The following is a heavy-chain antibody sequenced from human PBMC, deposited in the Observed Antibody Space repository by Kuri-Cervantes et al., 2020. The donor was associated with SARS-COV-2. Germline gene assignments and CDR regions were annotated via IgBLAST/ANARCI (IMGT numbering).Heavy chain of an antibody. Sequence: LSLTCAASGFTFSSYAMHWVRQAPGKGLEWVAVISYDGSNKYYADSVKGRFTISRDNAKNSLYLQMNSLRAEDTAVYYCARAVPRGIVGATYAFDIWGQGTMVTVSS. CDR1: GFTFSSYA. D-gene: IGHD1-26*01. CDR3: ARAVPRGIVGATYAFDI. V-gene: IGHV3-30-3*01. CDR2: ISYDGSNK. J-gene: IGHJ3*02.